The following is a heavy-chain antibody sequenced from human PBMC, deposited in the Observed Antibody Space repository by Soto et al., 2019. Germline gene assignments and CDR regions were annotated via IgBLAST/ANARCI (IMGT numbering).Heavy chain of an antibody. CDR2: IYSGGST. D-gene: IGHD2-15*01. CDR1: GFTVSSNY. J-gene: IGHJ6*03. V-gene: IGHV3-66*01. Sequence: GGSLRLSCAASGFTVSSNYMSWVRQAPGKGLEWVSVIYSGGSTYYADSVKGRFTISRDNSKNTLYLQMNSLRAEDTAVYYCARVVGSATLYYYYMDVWGKGTTVTVSS. CDR3: ARVVGSATLYYYYMDV.